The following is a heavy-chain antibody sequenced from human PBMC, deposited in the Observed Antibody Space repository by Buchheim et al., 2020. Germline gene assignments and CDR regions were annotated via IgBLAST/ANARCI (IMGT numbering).Heavy chain of an antibody. Sequence: EVHLVESGGGLVQPGGSLRLSCAASGFTVSGYWMHWVRHVPGQGLVWVSRINSDGGTNYADSVKGRFNISRDNAKNMVYLQMNSLRAEDTAIYYCARGGYSTDGSSDYWGQGTL. CDR3: ARGGYSTDGSSDY. J-gene: IGHJ4*02. D-gene: IGHD5-24*01. V-gene: IGHV3-74*01. CDR2: INSDGGT. CDR1: GFTVSGYW.